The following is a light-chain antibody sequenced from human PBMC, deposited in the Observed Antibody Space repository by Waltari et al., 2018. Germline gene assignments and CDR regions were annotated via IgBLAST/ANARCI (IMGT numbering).Light chain of an antibody. J-gene: IGKJ2*01. CDR1: QSVSPS. Sequence: ASQSVSPSLNWYQQKAGKAPKLLIFATANLQNGVPSRFSGGGSETDFTLTITSLQPEDSATYYCQQSHTFPYTFGQGTTLEIK. CDR3: QQSHTFPYT. CDR2: ATA. V-gene: IGKV1-39*01.